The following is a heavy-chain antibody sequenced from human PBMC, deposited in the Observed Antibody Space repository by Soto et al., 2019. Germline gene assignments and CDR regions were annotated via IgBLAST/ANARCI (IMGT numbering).Heavy chain of an antibody. D-gene: IGHD3-10*01. CDR3: AKVYDSGSYLYYFDY. CDR2: ISYDGSNK. J-gene: IGHJ4*02. Sequence: QVHLVESGGGVVQPGRSLRLSCAASGFTFSTYAMHWVRQAPGKGLEWVAIISYDGSNKYYADSVKGRFTISRDNSKNTLSLQMNSLRAEDTAVYYCAKVYDSGSYLYYFDYWGQGTLVTVSS. CDR1: GFTFSTYA. V-gene: IGHV3-30-3*01.